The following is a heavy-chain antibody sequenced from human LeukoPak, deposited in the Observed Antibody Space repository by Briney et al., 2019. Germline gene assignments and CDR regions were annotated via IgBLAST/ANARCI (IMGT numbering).Heavy chain of an antibody. V-gene: IGHV3-30*18. J-gene: IGHJ4*02. CDR3: AKFKGGWYYYDSSGYDNYYFDY. Sequence: GGSLRLSCAASGFTFSSYGMHWVRQAPGKGLEWVAVISYDGSNKYYADSVKGRFTISRDNSKNTLYLQMNSLRAEDTAVYYCAKFKGGWYYYDSSGYDNYYFDYWGQGTLVTVSS. CDR2: ISYDGSNK. D-gene: IGHD3-22*01. CDR1: GFTFSSYG.